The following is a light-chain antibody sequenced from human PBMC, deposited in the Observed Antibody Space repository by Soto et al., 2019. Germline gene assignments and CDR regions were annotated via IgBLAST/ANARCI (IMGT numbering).Light chain of an antibody. J-gene: IGKJ1*01. CDR2: DAG. CDR3: QQYGSSGT. Sequence: EIVLTQSPATLSLSPGERATLSCRASQSVRNQLAWYQQKPGQAPRLLIYDAGNRATGIPARFSGSGSGTDFTLTISSLEPEDFAVYYCQQYGSSGTFGQGTKVDIK. V-gene: IGKV3-11*01. CDR1: QSVRNQ.